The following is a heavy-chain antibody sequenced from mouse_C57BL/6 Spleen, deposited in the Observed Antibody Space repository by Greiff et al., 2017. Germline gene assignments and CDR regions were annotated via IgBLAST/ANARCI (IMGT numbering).Heavy chain of an antibody. CDR3: ASPPSYYGSRYFDV. Sequence: QVQLQQSGAELVRPGTSVKVSCKASGYAFTNYLIEWVKQRPGQGLEWIGVINPGSGGTNYNEKFKGKATLTADKSSSTAYMQLSSLTSEDSAVYFCASPPSYYGSRYFDVWGTGTTVTVSS. CDR1: GYAFTNYL. CDR2: INPGSGGT. V-gene: IGHV1-54*01. J-gene: IGHJ1*03. D-gene: IGHD1-1*01.